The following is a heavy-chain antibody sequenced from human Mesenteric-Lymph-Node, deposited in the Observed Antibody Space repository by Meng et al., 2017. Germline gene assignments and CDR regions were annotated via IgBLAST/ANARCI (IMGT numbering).Heavy chain of an antibody. D-gene: IGHD6-19*01. CDR1: GYTFTSYG. J-gene: IGHJ4*02. Sequence: ASVKVSCKASGYTFTSYGISWVRQAPGQGLEWMGIINPSGGSTSYAQKFQGRVTMTRDTSTSTVYMELSSLRSEDTAVYYCARDPPSRAVAGTLDYWGQGTLVTVSS. CDR3: ARDPPSRAVAGTLDY. V-gene: IGHV1-46*01. CDR2: INPSGGST.